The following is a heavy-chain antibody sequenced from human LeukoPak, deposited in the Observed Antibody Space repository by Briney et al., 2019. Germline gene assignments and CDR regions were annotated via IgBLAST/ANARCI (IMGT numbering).Heavy chain of an antibody. D-gene: IGHD5-12*01. CDR3: ASEWLRLGAFDI. Sequence: GGSLRLSCAASGFTVSSNYMSWVRQAPGKGLEWVSVIYSGGSTYYADSVKGRFTISRDNSKNTLYLRMNSLRAEDTAVYYCASEWLRLGAFDIWGQGTMVTVSS. CDR2: IYSGGST. V-gene: IGHV3-53*01. J-gene: IGHJ3*02. CDR1: GFTVSSNY.